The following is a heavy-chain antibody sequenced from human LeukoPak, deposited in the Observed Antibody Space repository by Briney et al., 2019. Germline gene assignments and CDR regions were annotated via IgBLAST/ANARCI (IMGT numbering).Heavy chain of an antibody. CDR1: GFTYSSYS. CDR3: AREAPGAFDI. CDR2: ISSSSSYI. J-gene: IGHJ3*02. V-gene: IGHV3-21*01. Sequence: GGSLRLXCAASGFTYSSYSMNWVRRAPGKGLESVSSISSSSSYIYYADSVKGRFTISRDNAKNSLYLQMNSLRAEDTAVYYCAREAPGAFDIWGQGTMVTVSS.